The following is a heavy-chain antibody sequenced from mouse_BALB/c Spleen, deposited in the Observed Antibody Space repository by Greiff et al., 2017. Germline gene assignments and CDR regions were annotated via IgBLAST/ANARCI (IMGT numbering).Heavy chain of an antibody. V-gene: IGHV5-6-3*01. CDR3: ARDYLGWFAY. CDR2: INSNGGST. J-gene: IGHJ3*01. CDR1: GFTFSSYG. Sequence: EVMLVESGGGLVQPGGSLKLSCAASGFTFSSYGMSWVRQTPDKRLELVATINSNGGSTYYPDSVKGRFTISRDNAKNTLYLQMSSLKSEDTAMYYCARDYLGWFAYWGQGTLVTVSA. D-gene: IGHD4-1*01.